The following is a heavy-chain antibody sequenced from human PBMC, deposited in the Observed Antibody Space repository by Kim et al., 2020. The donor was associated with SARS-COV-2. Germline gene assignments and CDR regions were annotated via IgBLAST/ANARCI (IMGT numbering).Heavy chain of an antibody. D-gene: IGHD3-3*01. CDR1: VGSFSGYH. V-gene: IGHV4-34*01. J-gene: IGHJ6*02. Sequence: SETLSLTRAVYVGSFSGYHWTWIRQSPGKGLEWIGEINHSGATNYNPSLESRVALSVDTSKNQFSLKVKSVTAADTAVYFCARGRAGVVPSPIMGLGPHYDYYVLDVWGQGTMVSVSS. CDR3: ARGRAGVVPSPIMGLGPHYDYYVLDV. CDR2: INHSGAT.